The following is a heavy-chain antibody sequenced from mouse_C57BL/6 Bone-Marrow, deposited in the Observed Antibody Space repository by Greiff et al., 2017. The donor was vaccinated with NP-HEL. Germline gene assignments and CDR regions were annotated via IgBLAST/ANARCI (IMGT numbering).Heavy chain of an antibody. CDR1: GYTFTDYN. J-gene: IGHJ2*01. V-gene: IGHV1-22*01. D-gene: IGHD2-2*01. Sequence: VQLKESGPELVKPGASVKMSCKASGYTFTDYNMHWVKQSHGKSLEWIGYINPNNGGTSYNQKFKGKATLTVNKSSSTAYMELRSLTSEDSAVYYCARGGYYGYIYWGQGTTLTVSS. CDR2: INPNNGGT. CDR3: ARGGYYGYIY.